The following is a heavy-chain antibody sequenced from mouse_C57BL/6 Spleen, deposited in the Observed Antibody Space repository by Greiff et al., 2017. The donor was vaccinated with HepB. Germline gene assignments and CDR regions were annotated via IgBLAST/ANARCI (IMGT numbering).Heavy chain of an antibody. Sequence: VQLQQSGPELVKPGASVKMSCKASGYTFTDYNMHWVKQSHGKSLEWIGYINPNNGGTSYNQKFKGKATLTVNKSSSTAYMEIRSLTSEDSAVYYCATTVRGYFDVWGTGTTVTVSS. V-gene: IGHV1-22*01. CDR2: INPNNGGT. CDR3: ATTVRGYFDV. D-gene: IGHD1-1*01. J-gene: IGHJ1*03. CDR1: GYTFTDYN.